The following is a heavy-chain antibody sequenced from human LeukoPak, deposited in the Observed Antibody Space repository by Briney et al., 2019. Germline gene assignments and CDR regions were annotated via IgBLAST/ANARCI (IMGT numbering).Heavy chain of an antibody. CDR2: IRYDGSNK. Sequence: GGSLRLSCAASGFTLSSYGMHWVRQAPGKGLEWVAFIRYDGSNKYYADSVKGRFTISRDNSKNTLYLQMNSLRAEDTAVYYCAREIYYYGSGSTAFDIWGQGTMVTVSS. D-gene: IGHD3-10*01. J-gene: IGHJ3*02. V-gene: IGHV3-30*02. CDR3: AREIYYYGSGSTAFDI. CDR1: GFTLSSYG.